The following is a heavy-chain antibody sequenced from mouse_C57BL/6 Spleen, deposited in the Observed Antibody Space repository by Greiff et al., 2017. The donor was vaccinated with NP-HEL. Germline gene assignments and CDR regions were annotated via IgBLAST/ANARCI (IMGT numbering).Heavy chain of an antibody. D-gene: IGHD2-4*01. CDR2: IYPGSGST. J-gene: IGHJ2*01. Sequence: VQLQQSGAELVKPGASVKMSCKASGYTFTSYWITWVKQRPGQGLEWIGDIYPGSGSTNYNEKFKSKATLTVDTSSSTAYMQLSSLTSEDSAVYYCAREGRDYDYDEDYWGQGTTLTVSS. CDR1: GYTFTSYW. CDR3: AREGRDYDYDEDY. V-gene: IGHV1-55*01.